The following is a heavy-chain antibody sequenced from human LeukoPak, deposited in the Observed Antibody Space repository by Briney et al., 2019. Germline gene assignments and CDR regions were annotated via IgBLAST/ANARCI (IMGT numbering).Heavy chain of an antibody. CDR3: AKEGYSSSGYFDY. Sequence: PGGSLRLSCAASGFTFDDYAMHWVRQAPGKGLEWVSGISWNSGSIGYADSVKGRFTIARGNAKNSLYLQMNSLRAEDMALYYCAKEGYSSSGYFDYWGQGTLVTVSS. V-gene: IGHV3-9*03. J-gene: IGHJ4*02. D-gene: IGHD6-6*01. CDR1: GFTFDDYA. CDR2: ISWNSGSI.